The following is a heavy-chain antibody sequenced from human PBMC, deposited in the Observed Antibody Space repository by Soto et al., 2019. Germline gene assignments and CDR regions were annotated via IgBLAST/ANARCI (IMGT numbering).Heavy chain of an antibody. J-gene: IGHJ4*02. V-gene: IGHV4-31*03. CDR1: GGSFSSGSYC. D-gene: IGHD4-17*01. Sequence: SETLSLTCTVSGGSFSSGSYCWSWIRQHPGKGLEWIGYIYYSGSTYYNPSLKSRVTMSADTPKNQFSLKLSSVTAADTAVNKCGVEMTTVTTYDYGGKETLVTVSP. CDR3: GVEMTTVTTYDY. CDR2: IYYSGST.